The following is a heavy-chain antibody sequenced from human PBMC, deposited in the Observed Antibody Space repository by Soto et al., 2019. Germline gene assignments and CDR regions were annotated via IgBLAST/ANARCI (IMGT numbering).Heavy chain of an antibody. J-gene: IGHJ4*02. CDR1: GFSLSTSGVG. CDR3: AHKGGGDRILDY. V-gene: IGHV2-5*02. CDR2: IYWDDSK. D-gene: IGHD3-16*01. Sequence: QITLKESGPPLVKPTQTLTLTCTFSGFSLSTSGVGVGWIRQPPGKALEWLALIYWDDSKHYSPSLKSRLTITKDPPKNQVVLTRTNMDPVDTATYYCAHKGGGDRILDYWGQGTLVTVSS.